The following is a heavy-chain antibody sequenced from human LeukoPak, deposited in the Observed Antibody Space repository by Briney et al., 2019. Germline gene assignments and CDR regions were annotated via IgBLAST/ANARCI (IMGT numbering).Heavy chain of an antibody. D-gene: IGHD3-10*01. CDR1: GFTVSSNY. V-gene: IGHV3-53*01. CDR2: IYSGGST. CDR3: PRGTGSYEYYMDV. J-gene: IGHJ6*03. Sequence: GGSLRLSCAASGFTVSSNYMSWVRQAPGKGLEWVSVIYSGGSTYYADSVKGRFTISRDNSKNTLYLQMNSLRAEDTAVYYWPRGTGSYEYYMDVWGKGTTVTVSS.